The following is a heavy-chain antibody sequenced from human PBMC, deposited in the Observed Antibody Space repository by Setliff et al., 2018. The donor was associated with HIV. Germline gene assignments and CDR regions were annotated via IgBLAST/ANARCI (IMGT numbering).Heavy chain of an antibody. CDR2: IYYGGST. V-gene: IGHV4-39*07. CDR3: ARLSSGWYNWFDP. J-gene: IGHJ5*02. Sequence: SETLSLTCTVYGGFIKNSNYYWGWIRQPPGKGLEWIGTIYYGGSTYYNAALKSRGSISADTSKNQLSPKVNSVTVADTAVYYCARLSSGWYNWFDPWGQGTLVTVSS. D-gene: IGHD6-19*01. CDR1: GGFIKNSNYY.